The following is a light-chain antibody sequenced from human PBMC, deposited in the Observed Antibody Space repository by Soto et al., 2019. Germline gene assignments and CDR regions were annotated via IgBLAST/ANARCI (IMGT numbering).Light chain of an antibody. CDR3: QSYDSTLRGSKV. CDR1: SSNIGSGYD. V-gene: IGLV1-40*01. J-gene: IGLJ1*01. CDR2: GNT. Sequence: QTVVTQPPSVSGAPGQRVTISCTGSSSNIGSGYDVNWYQQLPGTAPKLLIYGNTNRPSGVPDRFSGAKSGTSASLAITGLQAEDEADYYCQSYDSTLRGSKVFGTGTKLTVL.